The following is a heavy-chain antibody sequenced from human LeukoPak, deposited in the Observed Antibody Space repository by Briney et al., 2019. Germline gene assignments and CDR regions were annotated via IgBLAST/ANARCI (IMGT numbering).Heavy chain of an antibody. CDR2: ISSSSSYI. J-gene: IGHJ4*02. V-gene: IGHV3-21*01. CDR1: GFTFSSYS. CDR3: VRARTRAVYYFDY. D-gene: IGHD3/OR15-3a*01. Sequence: GGSLRLSCAASGFTFSSYSMNWVRQAPGKGLELVSSISSSSSYIYYADSVKGRFTISRDNAKNSLYLQMNSLRAEDTAVYYCVRARTRAVYYFDYWGQGTLVTVSS.